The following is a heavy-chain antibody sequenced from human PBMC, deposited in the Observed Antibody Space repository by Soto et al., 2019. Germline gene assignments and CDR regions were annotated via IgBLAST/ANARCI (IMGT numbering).Heavy chain of an antibody. CDR2: IWHDGGNK. Sequence: XESRRLPCAAFGITFSCCRIHWVRQARGKGLEWVAFIWHDGGNKFYAESVKGRFTISRDNSKNTLYLQMTSLSAEDTAMYYCARDGDVNTGFGKDYWGQGTLVTVS. J-gene: IGHJ4*02. V-gene: IGHV3-33*01. CDR3: ARDGDVNTGFGKDY. CDR1: GITFSCCR. D-gene: IGHD3-16*01.